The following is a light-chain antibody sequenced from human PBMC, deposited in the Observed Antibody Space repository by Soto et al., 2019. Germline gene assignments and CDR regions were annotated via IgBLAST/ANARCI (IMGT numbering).Light chain of an antibody. V-gene: IGLV1-51*01. J-gene: IGLJ2*01. CDR2: DNN. CDR3: TSYTRSDTLHVV. Sequence: QSVLTQPPSVSAAPGQKVTISCSGSSSNIGNNYVSWYQQLPGTAPKLLIYDNNNRPSGVSNRFSGSKSGNTASLTISGLQAEDEADYYCTSYTRSDTLHVVFGGGTKLTVL. CDR1: SSNIGNNY.